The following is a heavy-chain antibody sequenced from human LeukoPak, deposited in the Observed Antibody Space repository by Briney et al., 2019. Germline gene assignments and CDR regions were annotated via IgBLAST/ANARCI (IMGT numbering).Heavy chain of an antibody. CDR2: IKSKTDGGTT. Sequence: GGSLRLTCAASGFTFRNAGMSWVRQAPGKGLEWVGRIKSKTDGGTTDYAAPVKGRFTISRDDSKNTLYLQMSSLKTEDTAVYFCAHRDTAMVRVDYWGQGTLVTVSS. CDR1: GFTFRNAG. J-gene: IGHJ4*01. CDR3: AHRDTAMVRVDY. V-gene: IGHV3-15*01. D-gene: IGHD5-18*01.